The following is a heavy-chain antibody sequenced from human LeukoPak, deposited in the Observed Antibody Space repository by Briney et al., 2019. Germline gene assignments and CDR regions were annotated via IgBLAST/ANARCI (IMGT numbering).Heavy chain of an antibody. CDR2: IYYSGST. J-gene: IGHJ3*02. D-gene: IGHD3-22*01. V-gene: IGHV4-59*12. CDR3: ARDGLYDSSGYYYGRAFDI. CDR1: GGSISSYY. Sequence: SETLSLTCTVSGGSISSYYWSWIRQPPGKGLEWIGYIYYSGSTNYNPSLKSGVTISVDTSKNQFSLKLSSVTAADTAVYYCARDGLYDSSGYYYGRAFDIWGQGTMVTVSS.